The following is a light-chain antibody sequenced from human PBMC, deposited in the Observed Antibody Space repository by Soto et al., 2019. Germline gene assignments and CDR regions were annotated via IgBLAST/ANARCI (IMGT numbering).Light chain of an antibody. J-gene: IGLJ1*01. V-gene: IGLV2-14*01. CDR3: SSYTSSSTLGV. CDR1: SSDVGGYNY. Sequence: QSALTQPASVSGSPGQSITISCTGTSSDVGGYNYVSWYQQHPGKAPKLMIYEVSNRPSGVSNRFSGSKSGNTASLTISRLQAEDEADYYCSSYTSSSTLGVFGTGTKVTVL. CDR2: EVS.